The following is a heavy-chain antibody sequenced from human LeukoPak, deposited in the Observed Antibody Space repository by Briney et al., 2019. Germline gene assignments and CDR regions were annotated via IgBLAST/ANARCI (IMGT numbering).Heavy chain of an antibody. V-gene: IGHV3-7*01. CDR2: FAWDESAI. J-gene: IGHJ4*02. D-gene: IGHD3-3*01. CDR1: GFTFRGYN. CDR3: VTEFWYRFDY. Sequence: GGSLRLSCIPSGFTFRGYNMEWVRQAPGKGLEWLATFAWDESAIEYADSVRRRFTISRDNAKTSVHLQMTGLRAEDTAVYFCVTEFWYRFDYWGQGLLVTVSS.